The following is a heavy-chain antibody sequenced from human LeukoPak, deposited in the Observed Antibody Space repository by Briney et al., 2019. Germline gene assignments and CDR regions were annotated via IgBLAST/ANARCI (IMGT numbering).Heavy chain of an antibody. V-gene: IGHV1-2*02. D-gene: IGHD2-2*01. CDR2: INPNSGGT. CDR3: ARGCQYQLLIFLYYYMDV. Sequence: ASVKVSCKASGYTFTGYYIHWVRQAPGQGLEWMGWINPNSGGTNYAQKFQGRVTMTRDTSTSTAYMELSRLTSDDTAVYYCARGCQYQLLIFLYYYMDVWGKGTTVTISS. CDR1: GYTFTGYY. J-gene: IGHJ6*03.